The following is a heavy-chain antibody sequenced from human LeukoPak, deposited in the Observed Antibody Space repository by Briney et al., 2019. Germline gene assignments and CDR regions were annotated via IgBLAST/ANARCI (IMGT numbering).Heavy chain of an antibody. CDR3: PTRTRTSDY. D-gene: IGHD2-8*01. CDR1: GYTLTELA. V-gene: IGHV1-24*01. J-gene: IGHJ4*02. CDR2: FDPEDGET. Sequence: ASVKVSCKVSGYTLTELAMHWVRQARGQGLEWMGGFDPEDGETIYAQKFQRRVTMTEDTSTHTAYMQRSSLRPEDTAVYYCPTRTRTSDYWGEGTLVTVSS.